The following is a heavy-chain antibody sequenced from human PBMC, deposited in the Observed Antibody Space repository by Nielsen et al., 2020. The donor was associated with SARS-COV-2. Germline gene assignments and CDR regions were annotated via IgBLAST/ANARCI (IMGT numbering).Heavy chain of an antibody. CDR2: ISSSSSYI. CDR1: GFTFSSYS. Sequence: GESLKISCAASGFTFSSYSMNWVRQAPGKGLEWASSISSSSSYIYYADSVKGRFTISRDNAKNSLYLQMNSLRAEDTAVYYCASIRHAYYYYGMDVWGQGTTVTVSS. D-gene: IGHD6-6*01. J-gene: IGHJ6*02. CDR3: ASIRHAYYYYGMDV. V-gene: IGHV3-21*01.